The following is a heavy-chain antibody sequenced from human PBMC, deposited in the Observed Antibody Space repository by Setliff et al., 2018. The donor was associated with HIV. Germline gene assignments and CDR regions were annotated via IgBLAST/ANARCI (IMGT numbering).Heavy chain of an antibody. J-gene: IGHJ4*02. CDR2: IYWDDDK. CDR3: AHSLYCSSSNCSGLLFDY. Sequence: SGPTLVNPTQTLTLTCAFSGFSLTTSAVGVGWIRQPPGKALEWLALIYWDDDKRCRSSLKSRLTITKDTSKNQVVLTMTNMDPVDTATYYCAHSLYCSSSNCSGLLFDYWGQGTLVTVSS. CDR1: GFSLTTSAVG. V-gene: IGHV2-5*02. D-gene: IGHD2-2*01.